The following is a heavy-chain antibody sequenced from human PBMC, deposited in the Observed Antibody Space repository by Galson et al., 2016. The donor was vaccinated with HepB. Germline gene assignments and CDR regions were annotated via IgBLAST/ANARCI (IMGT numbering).Heavy chain of an antibody. CDR1: GYTFTDFD. V-gene: IGHV1-18*01. J-gene: IGHJ4*02. Sequence: SVKVSCKASGYTFTDFDISWVRQAPGQGLEWMGWITVHNGKTKYAHNVQGRVTMTTDTSTSAAYMELRSLRSDDTAMYFCARGGSSYYDSDGYYSPFDYWGQGTLVTVSS. CDR2: ITVHNGKT. CDR3: ARGGSSYYDSDGYYSPFDY. D-gene: IGHD3-22*01.